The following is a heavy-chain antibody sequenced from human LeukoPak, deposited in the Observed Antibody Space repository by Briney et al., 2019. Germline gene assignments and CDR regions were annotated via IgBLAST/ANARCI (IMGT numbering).Heavy chain of an antibody. CDR2: ISAYNGNT. D-gene: IGHD3-16*01. Sequence: ASVKVSCKASGGTFSSYAITWVRQAPGQGLEWMGWISAYNGNTNFTQKLQGRVTMTTDIFTSTAYVELRSLRSDDTAVYYCARSRLTYFDYWGQGTLVTVPS. CDR3: ARSRLTYFDY. CDR1: GGTFSSYA. J-gene: IGHJ4*02. V-gene: IGHV1-18*01.